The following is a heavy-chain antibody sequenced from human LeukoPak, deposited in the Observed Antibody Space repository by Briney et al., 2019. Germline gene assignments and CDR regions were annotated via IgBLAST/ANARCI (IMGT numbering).Heavy chain of an antibody. J-gene: IGHJ6*03. CDR2: IIPIFGTA. CDR1: GGTFSSYA. V-gene: IGHV1-69*13. Sequence: SVEVSCKASGGTFSSYAISWVRQAPGQGLEWMGGIIPIFGTANYAQKFQGRVTITADESTSTAYMELSSLRSEDTAVYYCARDRWAARHSYYYMDVWGKGTTVTVSS. D-gene: IGHD6-6*01. CDR3: ARDRWAARHSYYYMDV.